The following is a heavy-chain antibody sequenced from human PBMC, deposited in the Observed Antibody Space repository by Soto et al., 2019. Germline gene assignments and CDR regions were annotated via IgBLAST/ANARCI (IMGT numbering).Heavy chain of an antibody. CDR3: ARGYCSSSGCSHYFDH. CDR1: GYTFPGNY. J-gene: IGHJ4*02. CDR2: INPTSGGT. D-gene: IGHD2-2*01. V-gene: IGHV1-2*02. Sequence: ASVKVSCKASGYTFPGNYMHWVRQAPGQGLEWMALINPTSGGTNYAQKFQGRATMTWDTSISTAYMELSRLRSDDTAIYYCARGYCSSSGCSHYFDHWGQGTLVTVSS.